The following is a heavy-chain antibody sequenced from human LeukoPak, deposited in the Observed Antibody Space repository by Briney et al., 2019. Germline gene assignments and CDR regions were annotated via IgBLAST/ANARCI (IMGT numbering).Heavy chain of an antibody. V-gene: IGHV3-74*01. D-gene: IGHD6-6*01. CDR2: INSDGSST. CDR1: GFTFSSYW. J-gene: IGHJ4*02. CDR3: ARDRGAARPRYYFDY. Sequence: GGSLRLSCAASGFTFSSYWMHWVRQAPGKGLVWVSRINSDGSSTSYADSVKGRFTISRDNAKNTLYLQMNSLRAEDTAVYYCARDRGAARPRYYFDYWGQGTLVTLSS.